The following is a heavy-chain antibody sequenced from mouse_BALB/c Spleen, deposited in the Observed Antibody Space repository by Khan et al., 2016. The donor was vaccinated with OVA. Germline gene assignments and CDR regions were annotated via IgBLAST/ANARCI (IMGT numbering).Heavy chain of an antibody. D-gene: IGHD1-1*01. CDR2: INPSTGYT. J-gene: IGHJ2*01. V-gene: IGHV1-7*01. CDR3: ARRGLRWDFEY. CDR1: GYTFINYW. Sequence: QVQLKQSGAELAKPGASVKMSCKASGYTFINYWILWVKQRPGQGLEWIGYINPSTGYTEYNQNFKDKATLTADQSSSTAYMQLSSLTSEDSAVYYCARRGLRWDFEYWGKGTTLTVSS.